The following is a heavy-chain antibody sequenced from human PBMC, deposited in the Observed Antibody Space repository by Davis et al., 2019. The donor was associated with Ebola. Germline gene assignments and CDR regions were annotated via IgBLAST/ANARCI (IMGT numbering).Heavy chain of an antibody. CDR2: IWYDGSNK. J-gene: IGHJ4*02. D-gene: IGHD2-15*01. Sequence: GESLKISCAASGFTFSSYGMHWVRQAPGKELEWVAVIWYDGSNKYYADSVKGRFTVSRDNAKSTLYLQMNSLRVEDTAVYYCASYVVGWGRGTLVTVSS. CDR1: GFTFSSYG. CDR3: ASYVVG. V-gene: IGHV3-33*03.